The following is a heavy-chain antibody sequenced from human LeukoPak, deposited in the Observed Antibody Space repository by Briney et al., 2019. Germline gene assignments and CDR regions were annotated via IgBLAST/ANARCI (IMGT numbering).Heavy chain of an antibody. D-gene: IGHD3-3*01. Sequence: ASVKVSCKASGGTFSSYAISWVRQAPGQGLEWMGRIIPIFGTANYAQKFQGRVTITRNTSISTAYMELSSLRSEDTAVYYCARGYHDYDFWSGYYSGRVLRFDYWGQGTLVTVSS. V-gene: IGHV1-69*05. CDR1: GGTFSSYA. J-gene: IGHJ4*02. CDR3: ARGYHDYDFWSGYYSGRVLRFDY. CDR2: IIPIFGTA.